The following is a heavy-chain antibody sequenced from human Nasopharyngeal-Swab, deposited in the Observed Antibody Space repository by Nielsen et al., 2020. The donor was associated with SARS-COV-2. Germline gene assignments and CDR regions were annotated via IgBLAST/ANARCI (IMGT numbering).Heavy chain of an antibody. CDR3: AREAIFGDYTYIDY. Sequence: GESLKISCAASGFTLKTYGMMWVRQAPGKGLEWVSSISSDSSYIYYADSVKGRFTTSRDNAKYSLYLQMNGLRGEDTAVYYCAREAIFGDYTYIDYWGQGTLVTVSS. J-gene: IGHJ4*02. D-gene: IGHD4-17*01. CDR1: GFTLKTYG. V-gene: IGHV3-21*01. CDR2: ISSDSSYI.